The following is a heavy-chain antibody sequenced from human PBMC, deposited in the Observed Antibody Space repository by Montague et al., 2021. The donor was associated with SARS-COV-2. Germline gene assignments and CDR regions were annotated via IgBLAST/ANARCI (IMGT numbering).Heavy chain of an antibody. CDR3: VHYASGSYYFHY. J-gene: IGHJ4*02. V-gene: IGHV2-5*02. D-gene: IGHD3-10*01. CDR1: GFSITTSTMG. Sequence: PALVKPTQTLTLTCTFSGFSITTSTMGVGWIRQPPGKALEWLALIYWGDEKRFSPSLKSRLTITKDTFTDQVVLRMTNMDPVDTATYYCVHYASGSYYFHYWGQGTLVTVSS. CDR2: IYWGDEK.